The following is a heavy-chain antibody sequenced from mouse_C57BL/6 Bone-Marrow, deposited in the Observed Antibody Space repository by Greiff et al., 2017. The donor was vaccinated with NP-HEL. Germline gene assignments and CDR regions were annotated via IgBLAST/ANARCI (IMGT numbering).Heavy chain of an antibody. CDR1: GFTFSSYA. Sequence: DVMLVESGEGLVKPGGSLKLSCAASGFTFSSYAMSWVRQTPEKRLEWVAYISSGGDYIYYADTVKGRFTISRDNARNTLYLQMSSLNSEDTAMYYCTRGNYYGSSPYAMDYWGQGTSVTVSS. D-gene: IGHD1-1*01. CDR3: TRGNYYGSSPYAMDY. V-gene: IGHV5-9-1*02. CDR2: ISSGGDYI. J-gene: IGHJ4*01.